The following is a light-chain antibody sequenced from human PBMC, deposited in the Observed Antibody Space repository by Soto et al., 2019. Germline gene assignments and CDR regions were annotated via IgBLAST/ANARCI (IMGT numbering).Light chain of an antibody. CDR2: ATS. J-gene: IGKJ1*01. Sequence: DIQMTQSPSSVSASVGDRVTITCRASQAINNWLAWYQQKPGKAPKLLIYATSDLQGGVPSRFSGSGSGKHFTLTSSSLQPEDCATYYCQQANSYPRTFGQGTKVEIK. CDR3: QQANSYPRT. CDR1: QAINNW. V-gene: IGKV1-12*01.